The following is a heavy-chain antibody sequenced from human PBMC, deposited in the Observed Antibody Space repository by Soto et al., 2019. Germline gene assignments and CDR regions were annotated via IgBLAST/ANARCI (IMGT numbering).Heavy chain of an antibody. V-gene: IGHV2-5*02. CDR1: GFSLSTRGVG. CDR3: THRRRGFSYHFDY. Sequence: ITLKESGPALVKPTQTLTLTCTFSGFSLSTRGVGVGWIRQPPGKALEWLALIYWDDDKWYSPSLKTRLTITEDTSKNQVALTMTNVDPVDTATYYCTHRRRGFSYHFDYWGQGTLVTVSS. D-gene: IGHD5-18*01. J-gene: IGHJ4*02. CDR2: IYWDDDK.